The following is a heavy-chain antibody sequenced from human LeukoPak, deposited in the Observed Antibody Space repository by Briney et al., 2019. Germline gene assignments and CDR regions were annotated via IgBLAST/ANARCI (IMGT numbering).Heavy chain of an antibody. CDR3: AKLTGYDYGDYAPFDY. Sequence: GGSLRLSCAASGSTFSSYAMSWVRQAPGKGLEWVSAISGSGGSTYYADSVKGRFTISRDNSKNTLYLQMNSLRAEDTAVYYCAKLTGYDYGDYAPFDYWGQGTLVTVSS. CDR1: GSTFSSYA. J-gene: IGHJ4*02. D-gene: IGHD4-17*01. V-gene: IGHV3-23*01. CDR2: ISGSGGST.